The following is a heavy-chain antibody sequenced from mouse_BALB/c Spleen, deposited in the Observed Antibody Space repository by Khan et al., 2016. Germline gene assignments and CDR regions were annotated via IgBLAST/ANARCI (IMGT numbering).Heavy chain of an antibody. V-gene: IGHV1-87*01. CDR3: ASYYGSGDDYFDY. D-gene: IGHD1-1*01. CDR2: IYPGDGDT. CDR1: GYTFTSYW. Sequence: QVQLKQSGAELARPGASVKLSCKASGYTFTSYWMQWVKQRPGQGLEWIGAIYPGDGDTRYTQTFNGKATSPADTSSSTAYLQLSSLASEDSAVYYCASYYGSGDDYFDYWGQGTTLTVSS. J-gene: IGHJ2*01.